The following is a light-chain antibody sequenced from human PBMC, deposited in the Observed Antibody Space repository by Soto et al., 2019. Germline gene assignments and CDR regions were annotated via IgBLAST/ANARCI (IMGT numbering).Light chain of an antibody. Sequence: IVLTQSPATLSLSPWERATLSCRASQSVSSYLAWYQQKPGQAPRLLIYDASNGATGVPARFSGSGSGTDFTLTISSLEPEDFAVYYCQQRSNLITFGQGTRLEIK. CDR3: QQRSNLIT. J-gene: IGKJ5*01. CDR1: QSVSSY. CDR2: DAS. V-gene: IGKV3-11*01.